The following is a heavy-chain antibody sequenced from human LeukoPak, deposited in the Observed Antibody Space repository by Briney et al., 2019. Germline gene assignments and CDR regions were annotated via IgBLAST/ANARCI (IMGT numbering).Heavy chain of an antibody. V-gene: IGHV4-34*01. CDR3: AGGDSSSWKEDAFDI. Sequence: SETLSLTCAVYGGSFSDYYWNWIRQPPGKGLEWIGEINHRGTTIYNPSLESRVTISLDTSKNHFSLNLSSVTAADTAVYYCAGGDSSSWKEDAFDIWGQGTMVTVSS. CDR1: GGSFSDYY. CDR2: INHRGTT. J-gene: IGHJ3*02. D-gene: IGHD6-13*01.